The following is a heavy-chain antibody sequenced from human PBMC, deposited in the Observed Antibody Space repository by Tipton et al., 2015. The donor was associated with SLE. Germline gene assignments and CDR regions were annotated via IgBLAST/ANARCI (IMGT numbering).Heavy chain of an antibody. CDR2: INHSGST. CDR3: ARDYGLGDAFDI. J-gene: IGHJ3*02. Sequence: TLSLTCTVSGGSISGYYWSWIRQPPGKGLEWIGEINHSGSTNYNPSLKSRVTISVDTSKNQFSLKLSSVTAADTAVYYCARDYGLGDAFDIWGQGTMVTVSS. D-gene: IGHD3/OR15-3a*01. V-gene: IGHV4-34*01. CDR1: GGSISGYY.